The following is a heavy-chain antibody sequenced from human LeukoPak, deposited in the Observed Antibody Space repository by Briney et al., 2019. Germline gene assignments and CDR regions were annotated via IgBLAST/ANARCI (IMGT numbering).Heavy chain of an antibody. CDR1: GGSISSYY. J-gene: IGHJ6*03. D-gene: IGHD2-21*01. V-gene: IGHV4-59*01. Sequence: KASETLSLTCTVSGGSISSYYWSWIRQPPGKGLEWIGYIYYSGSTNYNPSLKSRVTISVDTSKNQFSLKLSSVTAADTAVYYCARFVYYYYYMDVWGKGTTVTISS. CDR3: ARFVYYYYYMDV. CDR2: IYYSGST.